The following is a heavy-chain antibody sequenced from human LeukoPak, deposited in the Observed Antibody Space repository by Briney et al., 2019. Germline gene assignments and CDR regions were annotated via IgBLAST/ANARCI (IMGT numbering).Heavy chain of an antibody. CDR3: ARQGLRYFDWLLPNYYFDY. D-gene: IGHD3-9*01. CDR2: INHSGST. CDR1: GGSFSGYY. J-gene: IGHJ4*02. V-gene: IGHV4-34*01. Sequence: SETLSLTCAVYGGSFSGYYWSWIRQPPGKGLEWIGEINHSGSTNYNPSLKSRVTISVDTSKNQFSLKLSSVTAGDTAVYYCARQGLRYFDWLLPNYYFDYWGQGTLVTVSS.